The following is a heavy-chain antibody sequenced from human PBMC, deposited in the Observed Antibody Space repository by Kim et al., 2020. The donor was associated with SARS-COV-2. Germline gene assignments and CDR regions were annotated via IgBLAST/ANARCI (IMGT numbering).Heavy chain of an antibody. D-gene: IGHD3-10*01. CDR2: ISYDGSNK. J-gene: IGHJ6*02. CDR3: ARGTLLWDYYGMDV. V-gene: IGHV3-33*05. Sequence: GGSLRLSCAASGFTFSSYGMHWVRQAPGKGLEWVAVISYDGSNKYYADSVKGRFTISRDNSKNTLYLQMNSLRAEDTAVYYCARGTLLWDYYGMDVWGQGTTVTVSS. CDR1: GFTFSSYG.